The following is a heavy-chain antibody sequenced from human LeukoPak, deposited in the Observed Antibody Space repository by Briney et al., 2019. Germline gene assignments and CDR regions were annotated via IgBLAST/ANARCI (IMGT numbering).Heavy chain of an antibody. J-gene: IGHJ4*02. D-gene: IGHD1-26*01. V-gene: IGHV3-7*05. CDR3: ARDHEGALDY. CDR2: IKRDGSES. CDR1: GFTFSNAW. Sequence: PGGSLRLSCAASGFTFSNAWMSWVRQAPGKGLEWVANIKRDGSESHYVDSLKGRFTISRDNAKNSLYLQMNSLRAEDTAVYYCARDHEGALDYWGQGTQVTVSS.